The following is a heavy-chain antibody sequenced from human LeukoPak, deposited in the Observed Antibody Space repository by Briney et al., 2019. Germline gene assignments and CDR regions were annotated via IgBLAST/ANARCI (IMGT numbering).Heavy chain of an antibody. CDR3: AKDMGYTFGHAFDY. J-gene: IGHJ4*02. CDR2: TSYDGSNK. Sequence: GGSLRLTCAASGGTFSSYAMSWVRQAPGKGLEWVALTSYDGSNKYYADSVKGRFTISRDNSRNTLYLQMNSLRTEDTAMYYCAKDMGYTFGHAFDYWGQGTLVTVSS. D-gene: IGHD5-18*01. V-gene: IGHV3-30-3*01. CDR1: GGTFSSYA.